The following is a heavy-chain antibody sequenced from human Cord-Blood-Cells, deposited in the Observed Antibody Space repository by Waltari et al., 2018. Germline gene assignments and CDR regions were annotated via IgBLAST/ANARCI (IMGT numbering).Heavy chain of an antibody. Sequence: VQLVASGGCVVQPGRSVRLSFAASVITFASYVLHRCHQAPGKGLEWVAVLWYDGSNKYYADSVKGRFTISRDNSKNTLYLQMNSLRAEDTAVYYCARGSTVNYYGMDVWGQGTTVTVSS. J-gene: IGHJ6*02. CDR2: LWYDGSNK. D-gene: IGHD4-4*01. V-gene: IGHV3-33*01. CDR1: VITFASYV. CDR3: ARGSTVNYYGMDV.